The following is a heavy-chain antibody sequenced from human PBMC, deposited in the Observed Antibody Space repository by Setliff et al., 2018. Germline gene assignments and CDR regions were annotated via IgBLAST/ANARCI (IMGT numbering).Heavy chain of an antibody. CDR2: INPGTANT. V-gene: IGHV1-8*02. CDR1: GGTFSNSA. CDR3: ARDRGGTNPWFDF. D-gene: IGHD3-10*01. Sequence: ASVKVSCKAFGGTFSNSAINWVRQAPGQGLEWMGWINPGTANTGYPQNFSGRVTMTRNTSKNTLYLHLSSLRVEDTATYYCARDRGGTNPWFDFWGQGTQVTVSS. J-gene: IGHJ5*01.